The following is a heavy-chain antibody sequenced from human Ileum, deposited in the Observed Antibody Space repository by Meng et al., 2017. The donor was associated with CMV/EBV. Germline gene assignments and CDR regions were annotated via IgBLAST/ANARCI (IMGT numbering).Heavy chain of an antibody. CDR3: AKILISSWGYFDY. V-gene: IGHV3-30*02. CDR1: GFSFTTYG. Sequence: GGFLRLSCAASGFSFTTYGLHWVRQAPGKGLEWVAFIRDYGNTKYYPYSVKGGFTISRDNAENMLYLEMDSLRPEDTAVYHCAKILISSWGYFDYWGQGKLVTVSS. CDR2: IRDYGNTK. D-gene: IGHD6-13*01. J-gene: IGHJ4*02.